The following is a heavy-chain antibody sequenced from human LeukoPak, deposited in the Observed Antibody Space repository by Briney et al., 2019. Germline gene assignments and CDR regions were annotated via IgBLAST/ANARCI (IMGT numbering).Heavy chain of an antibody. CDR3: ARDTRGYCSSTSCSYFDY. CDR2: IWYDGSNK. D-gene: IGHD2-2*01. Sequence: GGSLRLSCAASGFTFSSYGMHWVRQAPGKGLEWVAVIWYDGSNKYYADSVKGRFTISRDNSKNTLYLPMNSLRAEDTAVYYCARDTRGYCSSTSCSYFDYWGQGTLVTVSS. V-gene: IGHV3-33*01. J-gene: IGHJ4*02. CDR1: GFTFSSYG.